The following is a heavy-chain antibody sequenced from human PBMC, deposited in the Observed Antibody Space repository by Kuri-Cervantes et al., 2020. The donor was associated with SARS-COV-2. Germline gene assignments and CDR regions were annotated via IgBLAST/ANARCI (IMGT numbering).Heavy chain of an antibody. V-gene: IGHV1-69*04. Sequence: GGSLRLSCKASGGTFSSYAISWVRQAPGQGLEWMGRIIPILGIANYAQKFQGRVTITADKSTSTAYMELSSLRSEDTAVYYCARDQGDIVVDPRRWFDPWGQGTLVTVSS. J-gene: IGHJ5*02. CDR1: GGTFSSYA. CDR3: ARDQGDIVVDPRRWFDP. D-gene: IGHD2-15*01. CDR2: IIPILGIA.